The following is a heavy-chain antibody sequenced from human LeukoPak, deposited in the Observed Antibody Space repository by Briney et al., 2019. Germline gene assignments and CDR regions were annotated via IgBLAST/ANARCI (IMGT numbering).Heavy chain of an antibody. CDR1: GYTLTELS. J-gene: IGHJ4*02. Sequence: ASVKVSCKVSGYTLTELSMHWARQAPGKGLEWMGGFDPEDGETIYAQKFQGRVTMTEDTSTDTAYMELSSLRSEDTAVYYCATSIAAHLGYDLDYWGQGTLVTVSS. D-gene: IGHD6-13*01. CDR3: ATSIAAHLGYDLDY. CDR2: FDPEDGET. V-gene: IGHV1-24*01.